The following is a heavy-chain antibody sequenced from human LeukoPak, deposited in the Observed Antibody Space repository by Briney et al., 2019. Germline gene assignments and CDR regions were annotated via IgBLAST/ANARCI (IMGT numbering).Heavy chain of an antibody. J-gene: IGHJ6*02. CDR3: ARSGSYYSNYYYYGMDV. CDR1: GFTFSSYG. V-gene: IGHV3-33*01. Sequence: GRSLRLSCAASGFTFSSYGMHWVRQAPGKGLEWVAVIWYDGSNKYYADSVKGRFTISRDNSKNTLYLQMNSLRAEDTAVYYCARSGSYYSNYYYYGMDVWGQGTTVTVSS. D-gene: IGHD3-10*01. CDR2: IWYDGSNK.